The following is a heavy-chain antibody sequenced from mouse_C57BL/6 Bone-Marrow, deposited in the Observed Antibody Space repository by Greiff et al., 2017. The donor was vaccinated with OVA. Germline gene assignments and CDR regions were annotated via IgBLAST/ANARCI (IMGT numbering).Heavy chain of an antibody. CDR2: INPYNGGT. CDR1: GYTFTDYY. V-gene: IGHV1-19*01. CDR3: ARRVYDYAMDY. D-gene: IGHD2-3*01. Sequence: EVQLQQSGPVLVKPGASVKMSCKASGYTFTDYYMNWVKQSHGKSLEWIGVINPYNGGTSYNQKFKGKATLTVDKSSSTAYMELNSLTSEDSAVYYCARRVYDYAMDYWGQGTSVTVSS. J-gene: IGHJ4*01.